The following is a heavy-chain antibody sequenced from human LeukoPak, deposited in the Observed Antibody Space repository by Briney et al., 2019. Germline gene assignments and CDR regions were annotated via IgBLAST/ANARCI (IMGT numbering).Heavy chain of an antibody. V-gene: IGHV1-3*01. J-gene: IGHJ4*02. Sequence: ASVKVSCKASGYTFTSYAMHWVRQAPGQRLEWMGWINAGNGNTKYSQKFQGRVTITRDTSASTAYMELSSLRSEDTAVYYCARGGILLWFGELYYWGQGTLVTVSS. CDR1: GYTFTSYA. CDR2: INAGNGNT. D-gene: IGHD3-10*01. CDR3: ARGGILLWFGELYY.